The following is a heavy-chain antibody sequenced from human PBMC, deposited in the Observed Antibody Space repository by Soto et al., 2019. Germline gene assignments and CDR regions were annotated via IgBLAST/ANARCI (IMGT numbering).Heavy chain of an antibody. J-gene: IGHJ4*02. CDR2: ISYDGSKK. CDR3: ATPGGITADIFHY. Sequence: GGSLRLSCAASGFSFSTYGMHWIRQAPGKGLEWVALISYDGSKKYYADPAKGRLIISRDNSKNTLYLQMNRLRVEDTAVYYCATPGGITADIFHYWGQGTLVTVSS. CDR1: GFSFSTYG. D-gene: IGHD3-3*01. V-gene: IGHV3-30*03.